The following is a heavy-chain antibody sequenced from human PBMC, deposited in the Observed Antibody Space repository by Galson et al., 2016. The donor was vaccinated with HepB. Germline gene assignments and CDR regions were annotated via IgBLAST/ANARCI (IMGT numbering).Heavy chain of an antibody. CDR3: ARVGYSYGDYSSSFST. CDR1: GYTFTSYA. Sequence: SVKVSCKASGYTFTSYAMHWVRQAPGQRLEWMGWINAGNGNTKYSQKFQGRVTITRDTSASTAYMELSSLRSEDTAIYYCARVGYSYGDYSSSFSTWGQGTLVTVSS. CDR2: INAGNGNT. V-gene: IGHV1-3*01. D-gene: IGHD6-13*01. J-gene: IGHJ5*02.